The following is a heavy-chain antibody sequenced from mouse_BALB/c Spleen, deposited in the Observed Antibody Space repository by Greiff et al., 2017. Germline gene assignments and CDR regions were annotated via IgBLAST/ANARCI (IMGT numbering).Heavy chain of an antibody. CDR3: ARDITTVVADYAMDY. Sequence: VKLVESGPGLVAPSQSLSITCTVSGFSLTSYGVHWVRQPPGKGLEWLGVIWAGGSTNYNSALMSRLSISKDNSKSQVFLKMNSLQTDDTAMYYCARDITTVVADYAMDYWGQGTSVTVSS. J-gene: IGHJ4*01. CDR2: IWAGGST. CDR1: GFSLTSYG. D-gene: IGHD1-1*01. V-gene: IGHV2-9*02.